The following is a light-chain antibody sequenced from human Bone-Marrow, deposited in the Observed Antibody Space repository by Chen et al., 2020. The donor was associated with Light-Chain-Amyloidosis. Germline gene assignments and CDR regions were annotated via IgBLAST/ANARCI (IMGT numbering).Light chain of an antibody. CDR2: DDS. J-gene: IGLJ1*01. CDR3: QVWDNGSDHYV. Sequence: SYVLTQPPSVSVAPGKTATLTCGGGSIGSKSVHWYQQKPGQAPVLVVYDDSDRPSGIPERFSGSNSGNTATLTISRVEAGDEADYYCQVWDNGSDHYVFGAGTKVTVL. V-gene: IGLV3-21*03. CDR1: SIGSKS.